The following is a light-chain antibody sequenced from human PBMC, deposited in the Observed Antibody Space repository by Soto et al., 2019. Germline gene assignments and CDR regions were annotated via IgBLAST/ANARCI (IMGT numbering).Light chain of an antibody. Sequence: DIQMTQSPSTLSASVGDRVTITCRASQSISNWLAWYQQKPGKAPKLLIYKASSLESGVPSRFSGSGSGTEFTLTISSLQPDDFATYYCQQYNSYSTVGQGTKLEIK. CDR2: KAS. V-gene: IGKV1-5*03. CDR3: QQYNSYST. CDR1: QSISNW. J-gene: IGKJ2*01.